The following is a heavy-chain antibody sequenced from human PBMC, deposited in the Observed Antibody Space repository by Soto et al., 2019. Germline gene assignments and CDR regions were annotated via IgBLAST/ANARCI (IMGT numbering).Heavy chain of an antibody. V-gene: IGHV3-64D*06. CDR3: VKDTVEAYFEY. D-gene: IGHD4-17*01. CDR2: ISSNGGST. J-gene: IGHJ4*02. Sequence: PVGSLRLSCSSSVFTFSSYAMHCVRQAPGKGLEYVSAISSNGGSTYYADSVKGRFTISRDNSKNTLYLQMSSLRAEDTAVYYCVKDTVEAYFEYWGQGTLVSVSS. CDR1: VFTFSSYA.